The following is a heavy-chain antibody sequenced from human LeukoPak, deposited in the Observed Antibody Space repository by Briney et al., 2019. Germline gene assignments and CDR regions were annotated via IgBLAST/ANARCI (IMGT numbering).Heavy chain of an antibody. CDR3: ARPGFGGAFDI. Sequence: SETLSLTCAVSGGSISSGNWWSWVRQPPGKGLEWIGEIYHSGSTNYNPSLKSRVTISVDRSKNHFSLKLSSVTAADTAVYYCARPGFGGAFDIWGQGTMVTLYS. D-gene: IGHD3-16*01. V-gene: IGHV4-4*02. CDR1: GGSISSGNW. CDR2: IYHSGST. J-gene: IGHJ3*02.